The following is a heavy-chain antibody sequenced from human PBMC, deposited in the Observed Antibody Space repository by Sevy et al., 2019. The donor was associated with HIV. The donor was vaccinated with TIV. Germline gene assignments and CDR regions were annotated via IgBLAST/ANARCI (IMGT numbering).Heavy chain of an antibody. J-gene: IGHJ3*02. Sequence: GGSLRLSCAVSGFPVRSNYISWVRQAPGKGLEWVSGMSGSGGSTYYADSVKGRFAISRDNSKNTLYLQMNSLRAEDTAVYYCAKDRVWELGDAFDIWGQGTMVTVSS. D-gene: IGHD1-26*01. V-gene: IGHV3-23*01. CDR3: AKDRVWELGDAFDI. CDR2: MSGSGGST. CDR1: GFPVRSNY.